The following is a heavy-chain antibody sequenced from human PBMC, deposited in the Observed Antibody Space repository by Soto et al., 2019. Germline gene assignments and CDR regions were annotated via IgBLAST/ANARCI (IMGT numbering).Heavy chain of an antibody. CDR3: ARSTLNTLLPDHFDY. V-gene: IGHV4-30-2*01. D-gene: IGHD2-15*01. J-gene: IGHJ4*02. Sequence: QLQLQESGSGLVKPSQTLSLTCAVSGGSISSGGYSWSWIRQPPGKGLEWIGYIYHSGSTYYNPSPKSRITISVDRSKNQFSLKLSSVTAADTAVYYCARSTLNTLLPDHFDYWGQGTLVTVSS. CDR2: IYHSGST. CDR1: GGSISSGGYS.